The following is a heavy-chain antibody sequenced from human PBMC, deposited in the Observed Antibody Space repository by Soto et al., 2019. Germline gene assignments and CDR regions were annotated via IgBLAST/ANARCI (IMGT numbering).Heavy chain of an antibody. CDR2: IFHSGST. J-gene: IGHJ4*02. D-gene: IGHD3-3*01. CDR1: GYSISSGYY. V-gene: IGHV4-38-2*01. CDR3: ARGGTIFGGLNRGYLFDF. Sequence: SETLSLTCGVSGYSISSGYYWGWVRQPPGKGLEWIGSIFHSGSTYYNPSLKSRVTISLDTSKNQFSLKLSSVIAADAAVYYCARGGTIFGGLNRGYLFDFWGLGSLVTVSS.